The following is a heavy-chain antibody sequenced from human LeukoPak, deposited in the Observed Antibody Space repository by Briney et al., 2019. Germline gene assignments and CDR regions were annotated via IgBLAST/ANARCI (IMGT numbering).Heavy chain of an antibody. CDR1: GFTFSSYA. CDR2: INTDGNTR. J-gene: IGHJ4*02. V-gene: IGHV3-74*01. Sequence: GGSLRLSCGASGFTFSSYAMSWVRQAPGKGLVWVSRINTDGNTRDYADSVKGRFTISGDNAKNTLYLQMNSLRAEDTAIYYCVRDMGYYDKVWGQGTLVTVSS. CDR3: VRDMGYYDKV. D-gene: IGHD3-22*01.